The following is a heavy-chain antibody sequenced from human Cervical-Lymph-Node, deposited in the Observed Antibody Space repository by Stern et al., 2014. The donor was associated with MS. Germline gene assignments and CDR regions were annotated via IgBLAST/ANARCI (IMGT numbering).Heavy chain of an antibody. CDR1: GFTFSSYA. Sequence: EVQLLESGGGSVQPGGSLRLACAASGFTFSSYATSWVRQAPGKGLEWVSGIRGSGRSTYYADSVKGRITISRDNSKNTVYVQMNRLRAEDTAVYYCARSQSSSSRWFYYYGLDVWGQGTTVTVSS. J-gene: IGHJ6*02. CDR3: ARSQSSSSRWFYYYGLDV. CDR2: IRGSGRST. V-gene: IGHV3-23*01. D-gene: IGHD6-6*01.